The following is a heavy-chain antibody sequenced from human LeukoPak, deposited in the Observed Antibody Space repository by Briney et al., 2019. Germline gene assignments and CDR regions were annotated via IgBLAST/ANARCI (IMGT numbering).Heavy chain of an antibody. J-gene: IGHJ4*02. CDR3: ARDQKMYYYDSSGSPLWY. Sequence: ASVKVSCKASGYTFTSYYMHWVRQAPGQGLEWMGIINPSGGSTSYAQKFQARVTMTRDMSTSTVYMELSSLRSEDTAVYYCARDQKMYYYDSSGSPLWYWGQGTLVTVSS. CDR2: INPSGGST. CDR1: GYTFTSYY. D-gene: IGHD3-22*01. V-gene: IGHV1-46*01.